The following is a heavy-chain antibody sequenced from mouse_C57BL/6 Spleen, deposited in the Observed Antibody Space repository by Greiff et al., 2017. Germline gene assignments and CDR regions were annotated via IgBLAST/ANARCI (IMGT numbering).Heavy chain of an antibody. CDR3: ARGGYGNYDAMDY. CDR2: IYPGDGDT. D-gene: IGHD2-10*02. CDR1: GYAFSSPW. Sequence: QVQLQQSGPELVKPGASVKISCKASGYAFSSPWMNWVKQRPGKGLEWIGRIYPGDGDTNYNGKFKGKATLTADKSSSTAYMQLSSLTSEDSAVYFCARGGYGNYDAMDYWGQGTSVTVSS. V-gene: IGHV1-82*01. J-gene: IGHJ4*01.